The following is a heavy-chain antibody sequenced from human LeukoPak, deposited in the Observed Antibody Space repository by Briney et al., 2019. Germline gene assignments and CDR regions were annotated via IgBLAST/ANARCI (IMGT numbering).Heavy chain of an antibody. CDR1: GGSISSSSYY. Sequence: PSETLSLTCTVSGGSISSSSYYWGWIRQPPGKGLEWIGSIYYSGSTYYNPSLKSRVTISVDTSKNQFSLKLSSVTAADTAVYYCARRYSDASGMTSEIWGQGTMVTVSS. CDR2: IYYSGST. V-gene: IGHV4-39*07. CDR3: ARRYSDASGMTSEI. D-gene: IGHD1-26*01. J-gene: IGHJ3*02.